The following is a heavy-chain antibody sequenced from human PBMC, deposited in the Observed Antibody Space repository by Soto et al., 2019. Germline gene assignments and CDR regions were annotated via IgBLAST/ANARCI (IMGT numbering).Heavy chain of an antibody. D-gene: IGHD4-17*01. CDR1: GGSIGSGGYY. CDR3: ARTTVTTYYYYGMDV. J-gene: IGHJ6*02. Sequence: LSETLSLTCTVSGGSIGSGGYYWSWIRQHPGKGLEWIGYIYYSGSTYYNPSLKSRVTISVDTSKNQFSLKLSSVTAADTAVYYCARTTVTTYYYYGMDVWGQGTTVTVSS. CDR2: IYYSGST. V-gene: IGHV4-31*03.